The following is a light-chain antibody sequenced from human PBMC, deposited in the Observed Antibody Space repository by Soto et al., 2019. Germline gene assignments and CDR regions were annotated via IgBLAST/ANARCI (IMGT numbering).Light chain of an antibody. V-gene: IGLV1-44*01. Sequence: QSVLTQPPSASETPGQTVSTSCSGSNSNIASNTVNWYQHLPGTAPKLLIYYNNQRPSGVPDRFSGSTSGTSPSRAIRWPQSEDERDYYCAAWDDTLKRYVFGSGAKVTVL. CDR2: YNN. J-gene: IGLJ1*01. CDR3: AAWDDTLKRYV. CDR1: NSNIASNT.